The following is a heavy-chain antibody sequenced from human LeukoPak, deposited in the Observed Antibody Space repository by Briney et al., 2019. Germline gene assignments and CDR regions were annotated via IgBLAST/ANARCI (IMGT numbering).Heavy chain of an antibody. D-gene: IGHD1-26*01. CDR3: ATEGGSSDAFAF. CDR1: GFTFSNFA. J-gene: IGHJ3*01. CDR2: ITYDGSNQ. V-gene: IGHV3-30-3*01. Sequence: GGSLRLSCAASGFTFSNFAMHWVRQAPGKGLEWVTLITYDGSNQYYADSVKGRFTISRDNSKNTMYLQMNSLRIDDTAVYYCATEGGSSDAFAFWGQGTKVTVPS.